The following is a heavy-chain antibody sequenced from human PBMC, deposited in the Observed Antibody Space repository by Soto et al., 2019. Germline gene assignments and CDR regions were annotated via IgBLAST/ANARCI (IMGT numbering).Heavy chain of an antibody. V-gene: IGHV3-23*01. Sequence: EVQLLESGGGLVQPGGSLRLSCAASGFTFSSYAMSWVRQAPGKGLEWVSAISGSGGSTYYADSVKGRFTISRDNSKNTLYLQMNSLRAEDTAVYYCARDYSDSSGYYAPIVDYWGQGTLVTVSS. CDR1: GFTFSSYA. J-gene: IGHJ4*02. D-gene: IGHD3-22*01. CDR2: ISGSGGST. CDR3: ARDYSDSSGYYAPIVDY.